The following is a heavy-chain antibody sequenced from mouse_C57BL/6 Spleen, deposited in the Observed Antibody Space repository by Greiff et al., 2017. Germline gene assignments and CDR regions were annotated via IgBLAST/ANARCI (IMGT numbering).Heavy chain of an antibody. J-gene: IGHJ4*01. D-gene: IGHD3-2*02. CDR1: GFNIKDYY. Sequence: VHVKQSGAELVRPGASVKLSCTASGFNIKDYYMHWVKQRPEQGLEWIGRIDPEDGDTEYAPKFQGKATMTADTSSNTAYLQLSSLTSEDTAVYYCTTGAAQATSYYYAMDYWGQGTSVTVSS. V-gene: IGHV14-1*01. CDR3: TTGAAQATSYYYAMDY. CDR2: IDPEDGDT.